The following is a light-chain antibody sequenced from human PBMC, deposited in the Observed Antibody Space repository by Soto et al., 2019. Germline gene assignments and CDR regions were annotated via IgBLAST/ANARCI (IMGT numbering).Light chain of an antibody. J-gene: IGKJ5*01. Sequence: DIQMIQSPCSLSASVVDRVTIACRASQSISSYLNWYQQKPGKAPKLLIYAASSLQSRVPSRFSGSGSGTDFTLTISSLQPEDFATYYCQQSYSTPQITFGQGTRLDIK. CDR1: QSISSY. V-gene: IGKV1-39*01. CDR2: AAS. CDR3: QQSYSTPQIT.